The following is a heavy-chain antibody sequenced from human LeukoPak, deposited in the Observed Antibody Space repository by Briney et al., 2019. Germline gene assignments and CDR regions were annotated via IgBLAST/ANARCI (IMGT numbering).Heavy chain of an antibody. CDR3: ARSTGSIDY. Sequence: SQTLSLTCAISGESVSSNSAAWNWIRQSPSRGLEWLGRTYYRSKWYTYYAASVKSRIAINRDTSKNQFSLQLNSVTPEDTAVYYCARSTGSIDYWGQGTLVTVSS. D-gene: IGHD1-1*01. J-gene: IGHJ4*02. CDR2: TYYRSKWYT. V-gene: IGHV6-1*01. CDR1: GESVSSNSAA.